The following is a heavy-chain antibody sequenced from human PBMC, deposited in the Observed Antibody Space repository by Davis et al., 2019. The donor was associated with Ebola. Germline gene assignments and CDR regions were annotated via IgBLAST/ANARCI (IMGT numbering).Heavy chain of an antibody. CDR2: IFPGDSDT. CDR3: ARRYCSGGSCYGGWFDP. D-gene: IGHD2-15*01. Sequence: KVSCKASGYSFTTYWIVWVRQMPGKGLECMGIIFPGDSDTRYSPSFQGQVTISADKSISTAYLQWSSLKASDTAMYYCARRYCSGGSCYGGWFDPWGQGTLVTVSS. J-gene: IGHJ5*02. CDR1: GYSFTTYW. V-gene: IGHV5-51*01.